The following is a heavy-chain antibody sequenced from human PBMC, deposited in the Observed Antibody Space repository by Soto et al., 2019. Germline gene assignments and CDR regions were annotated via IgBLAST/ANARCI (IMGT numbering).Heavy chain of an antibody. CDR1: GFTFSSYA. J-gene: IGHJ6*02. V-gene: IGHV3-23*01. Sequence: GGSLRLSCAASGFTFSSYAMSWVRQAPGKGLEWVSVISGSGDSTYYADSVRGRFTISRDNSKNTLYLQMNSLRAEDTAVYYSAKDRDGAAAGPTKFYGMDVWGQGTTVTVSS. CDR2: ISGSGDST. D-gene: IGHD6-13*01. CDR3: AKDRDGAAAGPTKFYGMDV.